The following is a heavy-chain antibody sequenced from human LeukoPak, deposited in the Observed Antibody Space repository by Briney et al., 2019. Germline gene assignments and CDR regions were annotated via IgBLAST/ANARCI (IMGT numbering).Heavy chain of an antibody. CDR1: GLAFTTAW. CDR2: IKSKTDGTTT. Sequence: GGSLRLSCAASGLAFTTAWMSWVRQAPGKGLEWVGRIKSKTDGTTTDYAAPVKGRFTISRDDSKNTLYLQMNSLKTEDTAVYFCTTVHYGYVWGSSDYWGQGTLVTVSS. D-gene: IGHD3-16*01. CDR3: TTVHYGYVWGSSDY. J-gene: IGHJ4*02. V-gene: IGHV3-15*01.